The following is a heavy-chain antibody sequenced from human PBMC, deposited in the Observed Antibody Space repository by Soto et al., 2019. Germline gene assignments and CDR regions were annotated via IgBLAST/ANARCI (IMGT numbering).Heavy chain of an antibody. Sequence: SETLFLTCTVSGGSISSGDYYWSWIRQPPGKGLEWIGYIYYSGSTYYNPSLKSRVTISVDTSKNQFSLKLSSVTAADTAVYYCARRPLGPGDWFDPWGQGTLVTVSS. D-gene: IGHD3-10*01. CDR1: GGSISSGDYY. J-gene: IGHJ5*02. CDR3: ARRPLGPGDWFDP. V-gene: IGHV4-30-4*01. CDR2: IYYSGST.